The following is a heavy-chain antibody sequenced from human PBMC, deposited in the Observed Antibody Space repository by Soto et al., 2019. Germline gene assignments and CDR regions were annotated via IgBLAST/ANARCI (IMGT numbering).Heavy chain of an antibody. CDR2: IYYSGST. V-gene: IGHV4-39*01. D-gene: IGHD5-12*01. CDR3: ARLEGLATISYYFDF. Sequence: SETLSLTCSVSGGSISSSSYYWGWIRQPPGKGLEWIGSIYYSGSTYYNPSLKSRVTISVDKSKSQFSLKLNSVTAADSAVYFCARLEGLATISYYFDFWGPGALVTVSS. CDR1: GGSISSSSYY. J-gene: IGHJ4*02.